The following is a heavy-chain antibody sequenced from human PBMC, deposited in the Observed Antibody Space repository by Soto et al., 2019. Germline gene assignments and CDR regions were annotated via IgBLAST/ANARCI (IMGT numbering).Heavy chain of an antibody. CDR3: ASPYWVGAHFDY. J-gene: IGHJ4*02. CDR1: GYTFTGYY. CDR2: INPNSGGT. V-gene: IGHV1-2*02. D-gene: IGHD1-26*01. Sequence: QVQLVQSGAEVKKPGASVKVSCKASGYTFTGYYMHWVRQAPGQGLEWMGWINPNSGGTNDAQKFQGRVTMTRDTSISTAYMELSRLRSDDTAVYYCASPYWVGAHFDYWGQGTLVTVSS.